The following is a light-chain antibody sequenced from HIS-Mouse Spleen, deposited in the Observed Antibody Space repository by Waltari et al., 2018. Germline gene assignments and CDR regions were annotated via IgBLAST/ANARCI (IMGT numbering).Light chain of an antibody. CDR3: NSRDSSGNHVV. V-gene: IGLV3-19*01. CDR1: SLRSYY. J-gene: IGLJ2*01. CDR2: GKN. Sequence: SSELTQDPAVSVALGQTVRITCQGDSLRSYYASWYQQKPGQAPVLVIYGKNNRPSGIPERFSCSISGNTASLTITGAQAEDEADYYCNSRDSSGNHVVFGGGTKLTVL.